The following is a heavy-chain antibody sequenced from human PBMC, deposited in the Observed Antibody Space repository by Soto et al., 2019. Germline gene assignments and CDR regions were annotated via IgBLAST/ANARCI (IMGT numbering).Heavy chain of an antibody. CDR2: ISSSGSTI. V-gene: IGHV3-11*01. D-gene: IGHD6-6*01. Sequence: PGGSLRLSCAASGFTFSDYYMSWIRQAPGKGLEWVSYISSSGSTIYYADSVKGRFTISRDNAKNSLYLQMNSLRAEDTALYYCARVRRDSSSSFPLRYWGQGTLVTVSS. CDR3: ARVRRDSSSSFPLRY. J-gene: IGHJ4*02. CDR1: GFTFSDYY.